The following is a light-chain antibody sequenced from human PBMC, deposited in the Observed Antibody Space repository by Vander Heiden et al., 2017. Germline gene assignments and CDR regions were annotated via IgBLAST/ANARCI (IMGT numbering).Light chain of an antibody. CDR2: DDR. V-gene: IGLV3-21*02. J-gene: IGLJ2*01. CDR1: NIGDKR. CDR3: QVWDSRWDYYVV. Sequence: SYVLTQPPSLSVAPGQTARIPCRGDNIGDKRVHWYQQKPGQAPVLVVYDDRDRPSGIPERFSGSNSGNTATLTVSRVEVGDEADYYCQVWDSRWDYYVVFGGGTKLAVL.